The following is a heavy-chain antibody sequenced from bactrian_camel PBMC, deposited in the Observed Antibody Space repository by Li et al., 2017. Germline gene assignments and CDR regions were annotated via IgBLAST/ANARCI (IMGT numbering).Heavy chain of an antibody. CDR1: GFTFTNYW. V-gene: IGHV3S25*01. CDR2: VNPGGIT. CDR3: VKPNPDARGGFDH. J-gene: IGHJ4*01. D-gene: IGHD1*01. Sequence: QLVESGGGLVQPGGSLRLSCAASGFTFTNYWMHRVRQGPGKGLEWVSGVNPGGITYYADSVKGRFTISRDNAKNTVYLLMNSLKPEDTAVYYCVKPNPDARGGFDHWGQGAQVTVS.